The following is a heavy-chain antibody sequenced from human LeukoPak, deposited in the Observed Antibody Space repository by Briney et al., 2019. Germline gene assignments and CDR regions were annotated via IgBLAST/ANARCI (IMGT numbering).Heavy chain of an antibody. J-gene: IGHJ4*02. V-gene: IGHV3-23*01. CDR2: ISGSGGST. Sequence: GGSLRLSCAASGFTFSSYWMSWVRQAPGKGLEWVSAISGSGGSTYYADSVKGRFTISRDNSKNTLYLQMNSLRAEDTAVYYCAKEGGIAVAGTAFDYWGQGTLVTVSS. D-gene: IGHD6-19*01. CDR3: AKEGGIAVAGTAFDY. CDR1: GFTFSSYW.